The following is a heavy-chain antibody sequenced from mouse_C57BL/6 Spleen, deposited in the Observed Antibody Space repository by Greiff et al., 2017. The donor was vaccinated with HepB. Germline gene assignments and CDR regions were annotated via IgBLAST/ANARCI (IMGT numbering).Heavy chain of an antibody. D-gene: IGHD2-2*01. CDR3: ARRRGYHYWYFDV. V-gene: IGHV5-2*01. CDR2: INSDGGST. Sequence: EVKVVESGGGLVQPGESLKLSCESNEYEFPSHDMSWVRKTPEKRLELVAAINSDGGSTYYPDTMERRFIISRDNTKKTLYLQMSSLRSEDTALYYCARRRGYHYWYFDVWGTGTTVTVSS. CDR1: EYEFPSHD. J-gene: IGHJ1*03.